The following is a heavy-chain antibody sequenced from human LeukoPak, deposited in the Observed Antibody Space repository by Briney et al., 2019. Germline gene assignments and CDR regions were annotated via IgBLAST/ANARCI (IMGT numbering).Heavy chain of an antibody. CDR1: GGSISSTNYY. Sequence: SETLSLTCTVSGGSISSTNYYRSWIRQPAGKGLEWIGRIYTSGSTNYNPSLKSRVTISVDTSKNQFSLKLSSVTAADTAVYYCAREPRDGYNSLDYWGQGTLVTVSS. V-gene: IGHV4-61*02. D-gene: IGHD5-24*01. CDR2: IYTSGST. CDR3: AREPRDGYNSLDY. J-gene: IGHJ4*02.